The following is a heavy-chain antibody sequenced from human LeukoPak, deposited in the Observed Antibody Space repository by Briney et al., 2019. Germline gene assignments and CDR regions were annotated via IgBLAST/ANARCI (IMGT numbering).Heavy chain of an antibody. CDR1: GFTFSSYW. J-gene: IGHJ6*03. D-gene: IGHD1-14*01. Sequence: GGSLRLSCAASGFTFSSYWMSWVRQAPGKGLEWVANIKQDGSEKYYVDSVKGRFTISRDNAKDSLYLQMNSLRAEDTAVHFCARVRRAKRQNRYYFYYYMDVWGKGTTVTVSS. CDR3: ARVRRAKRQNRYYFYYYMDV. V-gene: IGHV3-7*01. CDR2: IKQDGSEK.